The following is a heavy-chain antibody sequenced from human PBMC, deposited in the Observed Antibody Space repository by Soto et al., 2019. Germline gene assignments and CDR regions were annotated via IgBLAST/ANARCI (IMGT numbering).Heavy chain of an antibody. CDR2: INWNSGSI. V-gene: IGHV3-9*01. Sequence: GGSLRLSCAASGFTFDDYAMHWVRQVPGKGLEWVSGINWNSGSIGYGDSVKGRFAISRDNAKNSLHLQMNSLSAEDTAFYYCVKDESINWYSGHFGXWGQGTLVTVSX. J-gene: IGHJ1*01. CDR3: VKDESINWYSGHFGX. D-gene: IGHD6-13*01. CDR1: GFTFDDYA.